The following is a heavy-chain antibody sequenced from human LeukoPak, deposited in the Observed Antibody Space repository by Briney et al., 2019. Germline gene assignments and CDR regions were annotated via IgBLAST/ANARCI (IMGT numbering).Heavy chain of an antibody. Sequence: SVKVSCKASGGTFSSYAISWVRQAPGQGLEWMGRIIPIFGTANYAQKFQGRVTITTDESTSTAYMELSRLRSDDTAVYYCARGSYSGYDIDYWGQGTLVTVSS. CDR3: ARGSYSGYDIDY. V-gene: IGHV1-69*05. CDR2: IIPIFGTA. D-gene: IGHD5-12*01. CDR1: GGTFSSYA. J-gene: IGHJ4*02.